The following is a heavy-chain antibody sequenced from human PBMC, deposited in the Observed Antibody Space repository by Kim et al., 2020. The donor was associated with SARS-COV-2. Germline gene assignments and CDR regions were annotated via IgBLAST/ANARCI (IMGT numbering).Heavy chain of an antibody. D-gene: IGHD3-10*01. Sequence: YETLSLTCTVSGGSVSSASSYWGWIRQPPEKGLEWIGTIFYGGSTYYNPSLKSRVSISVDTSNNHISLKVTSVTAADTAVYYCARQEIGGSGSLWTYPFDPWGQGTLVTVSS. CDR3: ARQEIGGSGSLWTYPFDP. V-gene: IGHV4-39*01. CDR2: IFYGGST. J-gene: IGHJ5*02. CDR1: GGSVSSASSY.